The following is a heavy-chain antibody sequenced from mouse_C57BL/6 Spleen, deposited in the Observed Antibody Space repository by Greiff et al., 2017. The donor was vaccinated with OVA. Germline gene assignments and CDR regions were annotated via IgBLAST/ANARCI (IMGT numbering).Heavy chain of an antibody. CDR1: GYAFSSSW. CDR3: AQDSNWYFDV. V-gene: IGHV1-82*01. Sequence: QVQLQQSGPELVKPGASVKISCKASGYAFSSSWMNWVKQRPGKGLEWIGRIYPGDGDTNYNGKFKGKATLTADKSSSTAYMQLSSLTSEDSAVYFCAQDSNWYFDVWGTGTTVTVSS. D-gene: IGHD2-5*01. CDR2: IYPGDGDT. J-gene: IGHJ1*03.